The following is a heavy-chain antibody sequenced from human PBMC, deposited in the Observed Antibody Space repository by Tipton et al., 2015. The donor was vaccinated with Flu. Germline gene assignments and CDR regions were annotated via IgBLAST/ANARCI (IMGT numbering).Heavy chain of an antibody. J-gene: IGHJ6*02. D-gene: IGHD2-15*01. CDR2: SGGTVGHT. CDR3: AKDLKKYCRGGSCYWDYYGMDV. V-gene: IGHV3-23*01. CDR1: SSSSYY. Sequence: SSSSYYWGWIRQAPGKGLEWVSVSGGTVGHTYYADSVKGRFTISRDDSKKTLYLQMNSLRAEDTAVYYCAKDLKKYCRGGSCYWDYYGMDVWGQGTTVTVSS.